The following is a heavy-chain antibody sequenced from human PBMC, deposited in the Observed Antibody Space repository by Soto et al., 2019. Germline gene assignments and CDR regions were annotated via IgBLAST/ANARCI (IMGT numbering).Heavy chain of an antibody. CDR2: IYYNGKS. Sequence: QVQLQESGPGLVKPSETLSLNCTVSGDSINSNYWSWIRQPPGKGLEWIGYIYYNGKSNYSPHLKSRVTISVDTSKKQFSLKLTSVTAADTAVYYCARAPSFYYFGMDVWGQGTTVTVSS. J-gene: IGHJ6*02. CDR3: ARAPSFYYFGMDV. CDR1: GDSINSNY. V-gene: IGHV4-59*01.